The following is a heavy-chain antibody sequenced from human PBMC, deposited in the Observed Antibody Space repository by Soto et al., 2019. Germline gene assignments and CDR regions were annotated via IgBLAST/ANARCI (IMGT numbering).Heavy chain of an antibody. CDR1: GFTFSSYS. CDR3: ARVSYSSSWYFSDY. J-gene: IGHJ4*02. D-gene: IGHD6-13*01. CDR2: ISSSSSTI. Sequence: GGSLRLSCAASGFTFSSYSMNWVRQAPGKGLEWVSYISSSSSTIYYADSVKGRFTISRDNAKNSLYLQMNSLRAEDTVVYYCARVSYSSSWYFSDYWGQGTLVTVSS. V-gene: IGHV3-48*01.